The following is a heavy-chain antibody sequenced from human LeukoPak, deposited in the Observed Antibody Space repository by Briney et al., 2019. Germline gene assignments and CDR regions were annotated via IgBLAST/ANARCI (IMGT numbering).Heavy chain of an antibody. Sequence: GGSLRLSCAASGFTFSSYGMHWVRQAPGKGLEWVSAISGSGGSTYYADSVKGRFTISRDNSKNTLYLQMNSLRAEDTAVYYCAKGGYGGYFDYWGQGTLVTVSS. J-gene: IGHJ4*02. D-gene: IGHD5-12*01. V-gene: IGHV3-23*01. CDR1: GFTFSSYG. CDR2: ISGSGGST. CDR3: AKGGYGGYFDY.